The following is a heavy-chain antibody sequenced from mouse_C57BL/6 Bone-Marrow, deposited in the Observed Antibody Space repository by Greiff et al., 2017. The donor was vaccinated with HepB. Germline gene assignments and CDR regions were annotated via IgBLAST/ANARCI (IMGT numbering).Heavy chain of an antibody. CDR2: INYDGSST. Sequence: EVQLVESEGGLVQPGSSMKLSCTASGFTFSDYYMAWVRQVPEKGLEWVANINYDGSSTYYLDSLKSRFIISRDNAKNILYLQMSSLKSEDTATYYCARELDYIEYWGQGTTLTVSS. V-gene: IGHV5-16*01. J-gene: IGHJ2*01. CDR3: ARELDYIEY. CDR1: GFTFSDYY.